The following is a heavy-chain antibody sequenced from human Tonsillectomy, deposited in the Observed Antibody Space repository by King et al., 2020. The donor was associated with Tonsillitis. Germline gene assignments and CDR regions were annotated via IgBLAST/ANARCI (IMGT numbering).Heavy chain of an antibody. Sequence: VQLVESGGGVVQPGRSLRLSCAASGFSFITYAMHWVRQAPGKGLEWVAVISHDENNKEYGDSVKGRFTVSRDNSKNTLYLEMNNLRPDDTAIYYCASQWDGSRDYWGQGTLVSVSS. J-gene: IGHJ4*02. CDR2: ISHDENNK. CDR3: ASQWDGSRDY. V-gene: IGHV3-30-3*01. D-gene: IGHD1-26*01. CDR1: GFSFITYA.